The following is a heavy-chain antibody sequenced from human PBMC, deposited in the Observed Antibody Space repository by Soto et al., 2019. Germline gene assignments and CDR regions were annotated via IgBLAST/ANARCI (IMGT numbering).Heavy chain of an antibody. D-gene: IGHD3-10*01. CDR3: ARERVTMVRGVNPQDAFDI. V-gene: IGHV1-8*01. Sequence: QVQLVQSGAEVKKPGASVKVSCKASGYTFTRYDINWVRQATGQGLEWMGWMDPNSGNTGYAQKFQGRVTMTRNTSISTAYMELSSLRSEDTAVYYCARERVTMVRGVNPQDAFDIWGQGTMVTVSS. J-gene: IGHJ3*02. CDR1: GYTFTRYD. CDR2: MDPNSGNT.